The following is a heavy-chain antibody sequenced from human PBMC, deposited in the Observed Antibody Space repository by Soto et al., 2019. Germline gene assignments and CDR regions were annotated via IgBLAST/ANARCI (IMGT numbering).Heavy chain of an antibody. CDR1: GYTFTGYY. Sequence: ASVKVSCKASGYTFTGYYMHWVRQAPGQGLEWMGWINPNSGGTNYAQKFQGWVTMTRDTSISTAYMELSRLRSDDTAVYYCARGPYYYDSSGYYFFDYWGQGTLVTVSS. CDR2: INPNSGGT. J-gene: IGHJ4*02. V-gene: IGHV1-2*04. D-gene: IGHD3-22*01. CDR3: ARGPYYYDSSGYYFFDY.